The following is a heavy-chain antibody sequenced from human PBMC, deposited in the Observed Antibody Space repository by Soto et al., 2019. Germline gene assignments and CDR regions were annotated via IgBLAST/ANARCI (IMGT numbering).Heavy chain of an antibody. CDR1: GGSFSGYY. D-gene: IGHD6-13*01. Sequence: QVQLQQWGAGLLKPSETLSLTCGVYGGSFSGYYWSRIRQPPGKGLEWIGEINHSGSTNYNNPSLKSRVTISVDTSKNQFSLKLSSVTAAYTAVYYCARQFKGIAMRDYWGQGTLVTVSS. V-gene: IGHV4-34*01. J-gene: IGHJ4*02. CDR3: ARQFKGIAMRDY. CDR2: INHSGST.